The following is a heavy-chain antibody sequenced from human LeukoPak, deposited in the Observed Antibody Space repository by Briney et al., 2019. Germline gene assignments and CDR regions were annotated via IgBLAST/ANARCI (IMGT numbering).Heavy chain of an antibody. CDR1: GLILSNSW. J-gene: IGHJ4*02. D-gene: IGHD5-24*01. Sequence: PGGSLRLSCAASGLILSNSWITWVRQAPGKGLEWVASISPDGGNRQYAESIKGRLTISRDNVKNSLYLEINSLRADDTAMYYCAKDGSNNYYEYWGQGTLVTVSA. V-gene: IGHV3-7*01. CDR2: ISPDGGNR. CDR3: AKDGSNNYYEY.